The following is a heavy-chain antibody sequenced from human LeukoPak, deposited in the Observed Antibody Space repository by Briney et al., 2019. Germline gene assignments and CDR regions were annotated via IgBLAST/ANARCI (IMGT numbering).Heavy chain of an antibody. V-gene: IGHV1-18*04. CDR3: ARAPYTLDY. J-gene: IGHJ4*02. CDR1: GYTFTSYY. CDR2: ISAYNGNT. D-gene: IGHD2-2*02. Sequence: ASVKVSCKASGYTFTSYYMHWVRHAPGQGLEWMGWISAYNGNTNYAQKLQGRVTMTTDTSTSTAYMELRSLRSDDTAVYYCARAPYTLDYWGQGTLVTVSS.